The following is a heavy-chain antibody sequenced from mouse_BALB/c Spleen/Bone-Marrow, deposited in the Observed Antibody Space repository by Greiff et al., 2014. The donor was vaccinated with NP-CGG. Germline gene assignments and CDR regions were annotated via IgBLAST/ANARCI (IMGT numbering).Heavy chain of an antibody. J-gene: IGHJ3*01. CDR2: IYPSTGST. V-gene: IGHV1-77*01. CDR1: GYTFTDYF. Sequence: QVQLQQSGPELVKPGASVKMSCKASGYTFTDYFISWVKQRVGQGLEWIGEIYPSTGSTYYNQKFKGKATLTADNSSNKAYMQLSRPTDEDAAVYFCARRKNGWFAYWGQGTLVTVSA. CDR3: ARRKNGWFAY.